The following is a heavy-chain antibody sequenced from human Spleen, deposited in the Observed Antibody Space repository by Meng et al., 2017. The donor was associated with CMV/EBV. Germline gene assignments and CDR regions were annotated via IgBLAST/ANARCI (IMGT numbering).Heavy chain of an antibody. V-gene: IGHV3-20*04. CDR1: GFTFDDHG. CDR3: ARVLRQYYDFWSGPEYGMDV. CDR2: INWNGRDT. J-gene: IGHJ6*02. Sequence: GESLKISCVGSGFTFDDHGMSWVRHVPGKGLEWVSGINWNGRDTGYVDSVKGRFTISRDNAKNSLYLQMNSLRAEDTAVYYCARVLRQYYDFWSGPEYGMDVWGQGTTVTVSS. D-gene: IGHD3-3*01.